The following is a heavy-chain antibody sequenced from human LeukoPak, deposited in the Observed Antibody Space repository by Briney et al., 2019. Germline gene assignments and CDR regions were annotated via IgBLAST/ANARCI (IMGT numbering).Heavy chain of an antibody. CDR2: IRSKAYGGTT. CDR3: TSCSGGSCYSYGMDV. J-gene: IGHJ6*02. V-gene: IGHV3-49*03. CDR1: GFIVRSNY. Sequence: GGSLRLSCAASGFIVRSNYMSWFRQAPGKGLEWVGFIRSKAYGGTTEYAASVKGRFTISRDDSKSIAYLQMNSLKTEDTAVYYCTSCSGGSCYSYGMDVWGQGTTVTVSS. D-gene: IGHD2-15*01.